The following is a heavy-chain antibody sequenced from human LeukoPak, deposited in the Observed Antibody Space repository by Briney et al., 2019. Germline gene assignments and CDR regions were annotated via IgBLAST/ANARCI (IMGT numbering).Heavy chain of an antibody. D-gene: IGHD6-13*01. J-gene: IGHJ4*02. CDR1: GFTFSSYS. CDR3: ARDRRGSSWYSTDY. V-gene: IGHV3-48*01. Sequence: PGGSLRLSWAAAGFTFSSYSMNWVRQAPGKGLEWVSYISSSSSTIYYADSVKGRFTISRDNAKNSLYLQMTSLRAEDTAVYYCARDRRGSSWYSTDYWGQGTLVTVPS. CDR2: ISSSSSTI.